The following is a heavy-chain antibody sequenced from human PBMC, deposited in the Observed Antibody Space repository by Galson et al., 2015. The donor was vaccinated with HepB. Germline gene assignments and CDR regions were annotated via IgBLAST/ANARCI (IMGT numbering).Heavy chain of an antibody. J-gene: IGHJ6*03. Sequence: SVKVSCKVSGGTFNSYAISWVRLAPGQRLEWMGGVIPIFGATDYAQKFQGRVTITADDSTGTVYMRLSSLRSEDTAVYYCATDPGRRYYYYNMDVWGKGTTVTVSS. V-gene: IGHV1-69*13. CDR1: GGTFNSYA. CDR2: VIPIFGAT. CDR3: ATDPGRRYYYYNMDV.